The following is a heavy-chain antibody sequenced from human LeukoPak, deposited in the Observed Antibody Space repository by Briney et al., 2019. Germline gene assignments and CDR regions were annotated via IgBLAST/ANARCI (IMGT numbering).Heavy chain of an antibody. J-gene: IGHJ2*01. CDR1: GGSISSYY. CDR2: IYYTGST. D-gene: IGHD6-13*01. CDR3: ARARIAAADKLYWYFDL. Sequence: PSETLSLTCTVSGGSISSYYWSWIRQPPWKGLEWIAYIYYTGSTNYNPSLKSRVTISVDTSKNQFSLKLSSVTAADTAVYYCARARIAAADKLYWYFDLWGRGTLVTVSS. V-gene: IGHV4-59*01.